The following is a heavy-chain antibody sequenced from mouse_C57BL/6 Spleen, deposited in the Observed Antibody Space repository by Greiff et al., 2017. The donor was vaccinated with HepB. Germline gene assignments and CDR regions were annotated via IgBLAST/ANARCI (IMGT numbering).Heavy chain of an antibody. CDR3: ASLYYGSRAFAY. CDR2: IDPSDSYT. D-gene: IGHD1-1*01. CDR1: GYTFTSYW. Sequence: VQLQQPGAELVKPGASVKLSCKASGYTFTSYWMQWVKQRPGQGLEWIGEIDPSDSYTNYNQKFKGKATLTVDTSSSTAYMQLSSLTSEDSAVYYCASLYYGSRAFAYWGQGTLVTVSA. J-gene: IGHJ3*01. V-gene: IGHV1-50*01.